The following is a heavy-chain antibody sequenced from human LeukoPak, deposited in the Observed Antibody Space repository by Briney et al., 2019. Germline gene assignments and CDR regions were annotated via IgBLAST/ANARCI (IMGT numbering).Heavy chain of an antibody. CDR2: NTHSGRT. V-gene: IGHV4-34*01. CDR3: AREVVAAAGTVDY. CDR1: GGSFSDFY. Sequence: KPSETLSLTCAVYGGSFSDFYWSWIRQPPGKGLEWIGENTHSGRTKYNPSLKSRVTISVDKSKNQFSLKLSSVTAADTAVYYCAREVVAAAGTVDYWGQGTLVIVSS. D-gene: IGHD6-13*01. J-gene: IGHJ4*02.